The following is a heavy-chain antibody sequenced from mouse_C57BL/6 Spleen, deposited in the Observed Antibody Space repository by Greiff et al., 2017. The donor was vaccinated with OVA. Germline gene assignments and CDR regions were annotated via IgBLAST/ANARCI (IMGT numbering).Heavy chain of an antibody. CDR3: ARGQDFYGSSSWFAY. V-gene: IGHV3-6*01. Sequence: EVKLMESGPGLVKPSQSLSLTCSVTGYSITSGYYWNWIRQFPGNKLEWMGYISYDGSNNYNPSLKNRISLTRDTSKNQFFLKLNYVTTEDTATYYCARGQDFYGSSSWFAYWGQGTLVTVSA. CDR2: ISYDGSN. CDR1: GYSITSGYY. D-gene: IGHD1-1*01. J-gene: IGHJ3*01.